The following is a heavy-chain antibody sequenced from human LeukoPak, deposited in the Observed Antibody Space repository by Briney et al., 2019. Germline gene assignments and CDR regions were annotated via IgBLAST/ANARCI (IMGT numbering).Heavy chain of an antibody. Sequence: ASVKVSCKASGYTFTGYYMHWVRQAPGQGLEWMGWINPNSGGTSYAQKFQGRVTMTRDTSISTAYMELSRLRSDDTAVYYCARVMRWYYDSSALDYWGQGTLVTVSS. CDR1: GYTFTGYY. D-gene: IGHD3-22*01. CDR3: ARVMRWYYDSSALDY. J-gene: IGHJ4*02. CDR2: INPNSGGT. V-gene: IGHV1-2*02.